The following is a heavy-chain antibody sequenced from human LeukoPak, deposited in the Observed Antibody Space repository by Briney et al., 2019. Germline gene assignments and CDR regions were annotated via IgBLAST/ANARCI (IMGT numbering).Heavy chain of an antibody. CDR2: IYSGGST. Sequence: HPGGSLRLSCAASGFTVSSNYMSWVRQALGKGLEWVSVIYSGGSTYYADSVKGRFTISRDNSKNTLYLQMNSLRAEDTAVYYCAREAGSPVDYWGQGTLVTVSS. D-gene: IGHD4-11*01. CDR1: GFTVSSNY. V-gene: IGHV3-53*01. J-gene: IGHJ4*02. CDR3: AREAGSPVDY.